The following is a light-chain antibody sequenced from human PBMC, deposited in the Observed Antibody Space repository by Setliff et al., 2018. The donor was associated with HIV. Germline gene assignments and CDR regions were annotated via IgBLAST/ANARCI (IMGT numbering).Light chain of an antibody. CDR3: CSYAGNFLHV. J-gene: IGLJ1*01. CDR1: SSDVGFFNY. Sequence: QSVLTQPRSVSGSRGQSVTISCTGTSSDVGFFNYVSWYQQHPGKAPKLMIYEVNKRPSGVPDRFSGSKSGNTASLTISGRQAEDETDYYCCSYAGNFLHVFGTGTKVTVL. CDR2: EVN. V-gene: IGLV2-11*01.